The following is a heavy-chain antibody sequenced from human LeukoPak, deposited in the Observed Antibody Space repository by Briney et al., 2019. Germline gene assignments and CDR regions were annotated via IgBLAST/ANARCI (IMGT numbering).Heavy chain of an antibody. V-gene: IGHV4-59*01. CDR1: GGSISSYY. Sequence: PSETLSLTCTVSGGSISSYYWSWIRQPPGKGLEWIGYIYYSGSTNYNPSLKSRVTISVDTSKNQFSLKLSSVTAADTAVYYCARGLWELLLDYWGQGTLVTVSS. CDR3: ARGLWELLLDY. D-gene: IGHD1-26*01. CDR2: IYYSGST. J-gene: IGHJ4*02.